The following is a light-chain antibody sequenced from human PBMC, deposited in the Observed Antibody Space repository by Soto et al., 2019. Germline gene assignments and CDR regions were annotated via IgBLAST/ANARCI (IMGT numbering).Light chain of an antibody. J-gene: IGLJ2*01. CDR2: EVS. CDR3: SSYTSCSTLV. V-gene: IGLV2-14*01. CDR1: SSDVGGYNY. Sequence: QSALTQPASVSGSPGQSITISCTGTSSDVGGYNYVSWYQQHPGKAPKLMIYEVSNRPSGVSNRFSGSKSGNTASLTISGLQADDEADYYCSSYTSCSTLVFGGGTKLTVL.